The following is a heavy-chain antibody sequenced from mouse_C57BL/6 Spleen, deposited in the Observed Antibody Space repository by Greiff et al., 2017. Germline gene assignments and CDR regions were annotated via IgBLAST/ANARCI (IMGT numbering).Heavy chain of an antibody. CDR1: GYTFTSYW. V-gene: IGHV1-55*01. CDR2: IYPGSGST. D-gene: IGHD1-1*01. Sequence: QVQLQQPGAELVKPGASVKMSCKASGYTFTSYWITWVKQRPGQGLEWIGDIYPGSGSTNYNEKFKSKATLTVDTSSSTAYMQLSSLTSEDSAVYYCARARVITTVVDYWGQGTTLTVSS. CDR3: ARARVITTVVDY. J-gene: IGHJ2*01.